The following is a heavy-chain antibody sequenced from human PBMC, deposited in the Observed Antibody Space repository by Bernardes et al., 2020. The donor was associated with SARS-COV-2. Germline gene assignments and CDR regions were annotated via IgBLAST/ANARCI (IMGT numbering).Heavy chain of an antibody. CDR2: IYTSANT. Sequence: GSLILSCAASGLTDTSNYMSWVRLAPGKGLEWVAVIYTSANTYYADSVKGRFTISRDNPENTVYLQMNSLRAEDTAIYYCARGRPGYFFDYWAQGTLVTVSS. V-gene: IGHV3-53*01. CDR3: ARGRPGYFFDY. J-gene: IGHJ4*02. CDR1: GLTDTSNY.